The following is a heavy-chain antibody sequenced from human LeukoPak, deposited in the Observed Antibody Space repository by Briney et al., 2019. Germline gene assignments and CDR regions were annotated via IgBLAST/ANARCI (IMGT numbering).Heavy chain of an antibody. CDR2: TYYRSKWYN. V-gene: IGHV6-1*01. D-gene: IGHD2-2*01. CDR1: GDSASSNSAA. Sequence: SQTLSLTCAISGDSASSNSAAWNWIRQSPSRGLEWLGRTYYRSKWYNDYAVSVKSRITINPDTSKNQFSLQLNSVTPEDTAVYYCARGVVVPAAMIGYYYYMDVWGKGTTVTVSS. J-gene: IGHJ6*03. CDR3: ARGVVVPAAMIGYYYYMDV.